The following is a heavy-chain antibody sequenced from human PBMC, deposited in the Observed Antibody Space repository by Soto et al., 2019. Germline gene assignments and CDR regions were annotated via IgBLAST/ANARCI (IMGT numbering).Heavy chain of an antibody. Sequence: PSETLSLTCTVSGGSISSSSYYWGWIRQPPGKGLEWIGSIYYSGSTYYNPSLKSRVTISVDTSKNQFSLKLSSVTAADTAVYYCARELLQDYYYGMDVWGQGTTVTVS. CDR2: IYYSGST. D-gene: IGHD1-26*01. CDR3: ARELLQDYYYGMDV. V-gene: IGHV4-39*02. J-gene: IGHJ6*02. CDR1: GGSISSSSYY.